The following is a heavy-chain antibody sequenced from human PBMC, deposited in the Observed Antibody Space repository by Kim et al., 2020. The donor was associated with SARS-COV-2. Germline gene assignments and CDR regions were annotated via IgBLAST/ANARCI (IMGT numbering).Heavy chain of an antibody. V-gene: IGHV4-34*01. CDR2: INHSGST. Sequence: SETLSLTCAVYGGSFSGYYWSWIRQPPGKGLEWIGEINHSGSTNYNPSLKSRVTISVDTSKNQFSLKLSSVTAADTAVYYCARAGLIGGSSPNVLFDYWGQGTLVTVSS. J-gene: IGHJ4*02. CDR1: GGSFSGYY. CDR3: ARAGLIGGSSPNVLFDY. D-gene: IGHD1-26*01.